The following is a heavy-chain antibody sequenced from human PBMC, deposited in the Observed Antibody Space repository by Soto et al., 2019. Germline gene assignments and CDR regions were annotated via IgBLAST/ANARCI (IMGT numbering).Heavy chain of an antibody. CDR3: VSRVSAHFDS. J-gene: IGHJ4*02. CDR2: ISSNGENT. Sequence: GGSLRLSCAASGLPSSYHATNWVRQAPGKGLEWVSTISSNGENTHYADSVKGRFIISSDNSSNTVDLQMNSLRVEDTAVYYCVSRVSAHFDSWGQGPLVTVSS. CDR1: GLPSSYHA. D-gene: IGHD6-13*01. V-gene: IGHV3-23*01.